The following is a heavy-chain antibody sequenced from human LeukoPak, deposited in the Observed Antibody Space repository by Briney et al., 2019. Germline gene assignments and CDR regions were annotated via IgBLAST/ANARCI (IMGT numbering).Heavy chain of an antibody. CDR2: ISGSGGST. J-gene: IGHJ3*02. D-gene: IGHD3-3*01. CDR1: GFTFSSYA. CDR3: ARDAGIRFLEWPDAFDI. Sequence: GGSLRLSCAASGFTFSSYAMSWVRQAPGKGLEWVSAISGSGGSTYYADSVKGRFTISRDNSKNTPYLQMNSLRAEDTAVYYCARDAGIRFLEWPDAFDIWGQGTMVTVSS. V-gene: IGHV3-23*01.